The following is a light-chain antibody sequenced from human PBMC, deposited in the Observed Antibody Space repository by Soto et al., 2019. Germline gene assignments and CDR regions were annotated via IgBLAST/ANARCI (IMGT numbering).Light chain of an antibody. J-gene: IGKJ1*01. CDR3: QQYHNWPPWT. CDR2: DAS. Sequence: EIVMTQSPATLSVSPGERATLSCRASQSVRSNLAWYQQKLGQAPRLLIYDASTRATGIPARFSGSGSGTEFTLTISSLQSEDFAVYYCQQYHNWPPWTFGQGTRVEIK. V-gene: IGKV3-15*01. CDR1: QSVRSN.